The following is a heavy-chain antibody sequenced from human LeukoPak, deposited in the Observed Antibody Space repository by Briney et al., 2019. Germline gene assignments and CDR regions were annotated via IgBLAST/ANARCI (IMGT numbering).Heavy chain of an antibody. D-gene: IGHD3-3*01. CDR3: ARGEDYDFWSGFRGAFDI. J-gene: IGHJ3*02. CDR1: GGTFSSYA. V-gene: IGHV1-69*01. CDR2: IIPIFGTA. Sequence: SVKVSCKASGGTFSSYAISWVRRAPGQGLEWMGGIIPIFGTANYAQKFQGRVTITADESTSTAYMELSSLRSEDTAVYYCARGEDYDFWSGFRGAFDIWGQGTMVTVSS.